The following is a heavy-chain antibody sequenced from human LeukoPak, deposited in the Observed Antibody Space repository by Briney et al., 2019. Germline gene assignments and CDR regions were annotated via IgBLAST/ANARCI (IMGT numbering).Heavy chain of an antibody. CDR1: QFTFSNYA. CDR3: AKDSTLRFFDY. V-gene: IGHV3-23*01. J-gene: IGHJ4*02. Sequence: GGSLRLSCEASQFTFSNYAMSWVRQAPGKGLEWVSAVSGSGNTTYFGDSVTGRFTISRDNSKNTVYLQMNSLSAEDTAVYYCAKDSTLRFFDYWGQGTLVTVSS. D-gene: IGHD3-3*01. CDR2: VSGSGNTT.